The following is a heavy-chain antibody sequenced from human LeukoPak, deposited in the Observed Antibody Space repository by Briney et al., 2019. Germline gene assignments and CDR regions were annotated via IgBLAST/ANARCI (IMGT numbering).Heavy chain of an antibody. CDR2: INPSGGST. V-gene: IGHV1-46*01. CDR3: ARENNYYDSRYYFDY. Sequence: GASVKVSCKASGYTFTSYYMHWVRQAPGQGLEWMGIINPSGGSTSYAQKLQGRVTMTRDTSTSTVYMELSSLRSEDTAVYYCARENNYYDSRYYFDYWGQGTLVTVSS. J-gene: IGHJ4*02. CDR1: GYTFTSYY. D-gene: IGHD3-22*01.